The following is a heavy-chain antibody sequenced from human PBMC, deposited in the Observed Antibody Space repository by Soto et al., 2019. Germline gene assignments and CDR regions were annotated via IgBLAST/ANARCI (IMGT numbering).Heavy chain of an antibody. V-gene: IGHV3-48*03. CDR2: LSGTSSTI. CDR3: VIEEQRGWFNHKHFDS. J-gene: IGHJ5*01. Sequence: AQLVASGGGLVQPGGSLRLSCAASGFTFSRDEMNWVLQAPGKGLERVAYLSGTSSTIYYADSVRGRFPISRENANNTLFLQMDSLRDEDTAVYYCVIEEQRGWFNHKHFDSWGQGTLVTVSS. CDR1: GFTFSRDE. D-gene: IGHD6-19*01.